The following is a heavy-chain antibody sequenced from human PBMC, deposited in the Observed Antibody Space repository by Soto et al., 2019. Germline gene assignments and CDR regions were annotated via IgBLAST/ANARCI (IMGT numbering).Heavy chain of an antibody. V-gene: IGHV4-30-2*01. CDR1: GGSISSGGYS. CDR2: IYHSGST. J-gene: IGHJ5*02. D-gene: IGHD3-10*01. CDR3: ARGRGRTGNWFDP. Sequence: SETLSLTCAVSGGSISSGGYSWSWIRQPPGKGLEWIGYIYHSGSTYYNPSLKSQVTISVHRSKNQFSLKLSSVTAADTAVYYCARGRGRTGNWFDPWGQGTVVTAAS.